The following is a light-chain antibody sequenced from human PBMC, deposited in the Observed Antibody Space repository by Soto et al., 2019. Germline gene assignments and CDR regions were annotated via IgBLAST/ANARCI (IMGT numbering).Light chain of an antibody. CDR1: QSVSSN. V-gene: IGKV3-15*01. Sequence: EIVMTQSPATLSVSPGERATLSCRASQSVSSNLAWYQQKPGQAPRLLIYGASTRATGIPARFSGSGSGTGFTLTISSVQSEDCAVYYCQQYNNWPWTFGQGTKVEIK. CDR2: GAS. J-gene: IGKJ1*01. CDR3: QQYNNWPWT.